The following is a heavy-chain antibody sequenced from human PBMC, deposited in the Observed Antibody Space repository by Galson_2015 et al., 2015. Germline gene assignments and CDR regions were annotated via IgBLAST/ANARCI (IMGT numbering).Heavy chain of an antibody. J-gene: IGHJ4*02. CDR3: VRDRNNGWYVFDN. CDR1: GYTFISYA. CDR2: IYTYNGNT. V-gene: IGHV1-18*01. D-gene: IGHD6-19*01. Sequence: SVKVSCKASGYTFISYAISWVRQAPRHGLEWMGWIYTYNGNTKYAQLFQDRVTVTTDTSTSTVYMELRSLRSDDTAMDYCVRDRNNGWYVFDNWGQGPLVTGSS.